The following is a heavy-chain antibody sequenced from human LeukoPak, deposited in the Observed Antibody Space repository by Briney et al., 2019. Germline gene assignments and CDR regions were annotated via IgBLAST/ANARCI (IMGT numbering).Heavy chain of an antibody. V-gene: IGHV4-38-2*01. CDR3: ARRGAGTNYMDV. CDR2: IYHSGST. J-gene: IGHJ6*03. CDR1: GYSISSAYY. D-gene: IGHD1-26*01. Sequence: PSETLSLTCAVSGYSISSAYYWGWIRQPPGKGLEWIGSIYHSGSTYYNPSLKSRVTISVDTSKNRFSLKLNSLTAADTAVYYCARRGAGTNYMDVWGKGSTVTVSS.